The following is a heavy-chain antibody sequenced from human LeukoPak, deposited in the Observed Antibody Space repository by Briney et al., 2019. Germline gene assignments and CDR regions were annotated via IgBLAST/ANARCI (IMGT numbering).Heavy chain of an antibody. CDR2: ISSSSSYI. J-gene: IGHJ6*02. CDR3: ARVGCSGGRCPGYGMDV. Sequence: KPGGSLRLSCAASGFTFRSYSMNWVRQAPRKGLEWVSSISSSSSYIYYADSVKGRFTICRDNAKNALYLQMNSLRVEDTAMYYGARVGCSGGRCPGYGMDVWGQGTTVTVSS. D-gene: IGHD2-15*01. CDR1: GFTFRSYS. V-gene: IGHV3-21*01.